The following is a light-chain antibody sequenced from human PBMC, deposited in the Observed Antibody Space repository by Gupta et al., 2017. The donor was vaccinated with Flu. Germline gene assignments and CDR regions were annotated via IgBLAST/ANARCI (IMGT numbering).Light chain of an antibody. J-gene: IGLJ1*01. CDR3: QAWDSSTAV. CDR1: KLGDKY. Sequence: SYELTQPPPVSVAPGQTASITCSGDKLGDKYACWYQHKPGQSPVLVIYQDSKRPSGIPERFSGSNSGNTAALTISGTQAMDEADYYCQAWDSSTAVFGTGTKVTVL. CDR2: QDS. V-gene: IGLV3-1*01.